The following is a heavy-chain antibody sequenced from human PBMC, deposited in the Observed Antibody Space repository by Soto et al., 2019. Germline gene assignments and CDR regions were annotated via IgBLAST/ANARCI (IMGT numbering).Heavy chain of an antibody. Sequence: HPGGSLRLSCTGSGFTFGDYAMSWSRQAPGKGLEWVGVIRSKAYGGTTESAASVKGRFTISRGDSRSIAYLQMNSLQSEDTGVYYCTRYTSTSRYSYFGMDVWGHGTTVTVSS. CDR3: TRYTSTSRYSYFGMDV. CDR2: IRSKAYGGTT. V-gene: IGHV3-49*03. J-gene: IGHJ6*02. D-gene: IGHD2-2*01. CDR1: GFTFGDYA.